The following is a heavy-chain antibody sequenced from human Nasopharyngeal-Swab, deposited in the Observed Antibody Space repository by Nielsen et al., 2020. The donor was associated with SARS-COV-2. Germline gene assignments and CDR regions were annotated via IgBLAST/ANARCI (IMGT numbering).Heavy chain of an antibody. V-gene: IGHV3-11*04. D-gene: IGHD1-1*01. CDR2: ISSSGSTI. CDR3: ARLGTESYHYYSLDV. J-gene: IGHJ6*02. Sequence: GESLKISCAASGFTFSDYYMSWIRQAPGKGLEWVSYISSSGSTIYYGDSVKGRFTISRDNTQKSLYLEMNSLRVEDTAVYYCARLGTESYHYYSLDVWGQGTTVTVSS. CDR1: GFTFSDYY.